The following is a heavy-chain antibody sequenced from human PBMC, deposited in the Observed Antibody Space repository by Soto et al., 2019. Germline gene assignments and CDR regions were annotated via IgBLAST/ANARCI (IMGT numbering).Heavy chain of an antibody. J-gene: IGHJ4*02. CDR2: ISGDGINK. D-gene: IGHD2-21*02. CDR3: ARRLTPAGTAMGY. V-gene: IGHV3-30-3*01. Sequence: QVQLVESGGGLVQPGRSLRLSCSASGFTFSDYAINWVRQAPGKGLEWVSGISGDGINKYIADSVKGRFIISRDNSKNTVILQMSSLGPEATAVYYCARRLTPAGTAMGYWGQGTLVTVSS. CDR1: GFTFSDYA.